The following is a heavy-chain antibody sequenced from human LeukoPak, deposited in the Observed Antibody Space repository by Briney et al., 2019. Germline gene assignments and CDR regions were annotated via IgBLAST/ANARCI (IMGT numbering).Heavy chain of an antibody. Sequence: PGGSLRLSCAASGFTFDDYGMSWVRQAPGKGLEWVSGINWNGGSTGYADSVKGRFSISRDNAKNPLYLQMNSLRAEDTALYYCARGPEEASSGWYWFDYWGQGTLVTVSS. CDR1: GFTFDDYG. V-gene: IGHV3-20*04. CDR3: ARGPEEASSGWYWFDY. D-gene: IGHD6-19*01. CDR2: INWNGGST. J-gene: IGHJ4*02.